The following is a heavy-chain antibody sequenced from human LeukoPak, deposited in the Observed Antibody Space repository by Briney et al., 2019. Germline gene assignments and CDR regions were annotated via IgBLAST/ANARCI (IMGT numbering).Heavy chain of an antibody. V-gene: IGHV4-61*02. D-gene: IGHD5-24*01. J-gene: IGHJ3*02. CDR3: ARDDLNAYNHGRAFDN. Sequence: SQTLSLTCTVSGGSISSGSYYWSWIRQPAGKGLEWIGRIYTSGSTNYNPSLKSRVTVSVDTSKNQFSLKLSSVTAADTAVYYCARDDLNAYNHGRAFDNWGQGTMVTVSS. CDR2: IYTSGST. CDR1: GGSISSGSYY.